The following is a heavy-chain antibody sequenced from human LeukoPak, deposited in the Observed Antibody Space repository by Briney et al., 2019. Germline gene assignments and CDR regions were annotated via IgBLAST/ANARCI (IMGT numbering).Heavy chain of an antibody. CDR1: VYSTSSGYY. CDR2: IYHSGST. V-gene: IGHV4-38-2*01. D-gene: IGHD2-15*01. J-gene: IGHJ4*02. CDR3: ARGGAATGNIDY. Sequence: SETPSPTSAASVYSTSSGYYWGWIRQPPGKGLGWIGSIYHSGSTYYTPSLKSRVAISVDTSKNQFSLKLTSVTGADMAVYYCARGGAATGNIDYWGQGTLVTVSS.